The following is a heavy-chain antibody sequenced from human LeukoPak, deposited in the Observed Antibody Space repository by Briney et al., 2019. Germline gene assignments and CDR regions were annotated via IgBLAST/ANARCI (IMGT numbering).Heavy chain of an antibody. CDR2: ISWNSGGI. D-gene: IGHD3-10*01. CDR3: AKDTEGDYYGSGTYYNTNFDY. CDR1: GFTFDDYA. J-gene: IGHJ4*02. Sequence: PGGSLRLSCAASGFTFDDYAMHWVRHAPGKGLEWVSGISWNSGGIAYADSVKGRFTISRDNAKNSLYLHMNSLRAEDSALYYCAKDTEGDYYGSGTYYNTNFDYWGQGTLVTVSS. V-gene: IGHV3-9*01.